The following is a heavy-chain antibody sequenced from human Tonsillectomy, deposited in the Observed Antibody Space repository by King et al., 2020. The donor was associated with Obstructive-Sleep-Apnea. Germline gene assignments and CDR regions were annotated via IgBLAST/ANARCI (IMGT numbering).Heavy chain of an antibody. D-gene: IGHD4-17*01. J-gene: IGHJ6*02. Sequence: VQLVESGGGLLQPGGSLRLSCAASGFTFSSYAMSWVRQAPGKGLEWGSAISGGGGSTYYADSVKGRFTISRDNSKNTLYLQRNSLRAENTAVYYCAKSLDYGDPRDGMDVWGQGTTVTVSS. CDR3: AKSLDYGDPRDGMDV. CDR2: ISGGGGST. V-gene: IGHV3-23*04. CDR1: GFTFSSYA.